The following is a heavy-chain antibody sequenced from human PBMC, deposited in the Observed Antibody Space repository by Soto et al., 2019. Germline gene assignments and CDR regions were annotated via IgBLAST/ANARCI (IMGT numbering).Heavy chain of an antibody. Sequence: SETLSLTCTVSGGSISSYYWSWIRQPPGKGLEWIGYIYFRGSTNYNPSLKSRVTISVDTSKNQFSLKLTSVTAADTAVYYCARDKITGLFDYWGQGTLVTVSS. CDR3: ARDKITGLFDY. V-gene: IGHV4-59*12. CDR2: IYFRGST. D-gene: IGHD2-8*02. CDR1: GGSISSYY. J-gene: IGHJ4*02.